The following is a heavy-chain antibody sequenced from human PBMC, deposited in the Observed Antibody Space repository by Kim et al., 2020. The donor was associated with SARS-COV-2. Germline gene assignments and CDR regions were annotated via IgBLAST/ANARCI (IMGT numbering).Heavy chain of an antibody. CDR3: AGGAFTIFGVVIIKPPIDAFDI. V-gene: IGHV4-59*13. D-gene: IGHD3-3*01. CDR1: GGSISSYY. CDR2: IYYSGST. Sequence: SETLSLTCTVSGGSISSYYWSWIRQPPGKGLEWIGYIYYSGSTNYNPSLKSRVTISVDTSKNQFSLKLSSVTAADTAVYYCAGGAFTIFGVVIIKPPIDAFDIWGQGTMVTVSS. J-gene: IGHJ3*02.